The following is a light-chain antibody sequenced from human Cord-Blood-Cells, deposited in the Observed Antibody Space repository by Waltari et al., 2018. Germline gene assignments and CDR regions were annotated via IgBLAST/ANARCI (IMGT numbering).Light chain of an antibody. J-gene: IGLJ2*01. CDR1: SPNIGAGSD. CDR3: QSYDSSLSGPVV. Sequence: QSVLTQPPSVSGAPGQRVTISCTGSSPNIGAGSDVHWYQQLPGTAPNLLIYGNSNRPSGVPDRFSGSKSGTSASLAITGLQAEDEADYYCQSYDSSLSGPVVFGGGTKLTVL. CDR2: GNS. V-gene: IGLV1-40*01.